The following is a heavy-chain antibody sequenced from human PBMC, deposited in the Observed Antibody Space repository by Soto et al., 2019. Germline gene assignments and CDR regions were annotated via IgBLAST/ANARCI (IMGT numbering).Heavy chain of an antibody. V-gene: IGHV3-74*01. CDR1: GFTISNYW. CDR2: IDSYGGYT. J-gene: IGHJ5*02. CDR3: SRDRPHNWFDP. Sequence: EGQLVESGGGLVQPGGSLSLSCAAPGFTISNYWMHWVRQSPGKGLVWVAGIDSYGGYTRYADSVRGRFTISRDNGKNSLYLQMNSLRHEDTAVYYCSRDRPHNWFDPWGQGALVTVST.